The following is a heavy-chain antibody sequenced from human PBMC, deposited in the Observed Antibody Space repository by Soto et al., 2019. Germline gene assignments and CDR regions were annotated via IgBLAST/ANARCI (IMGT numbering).Heavy chain of an antibody. CDR1: GFTFSSSW. D-gene: IGHD7-27*01. CDR2: IRQDGSAE. V-gene: IGHV3-7*05. J-gene: IGHJ3*02. CDR3: WGTYDI. Sequence: EVQLVESGGGLVQPGGSLRLSCAASGFTFSSSWMSWVRQAPGKGLEWVANIRQDGSAEHYVDSVKGRFTISRDNAKNSLYLQMNSLRVEDTAMYYCWGTYDIWGQGTMVTVSS.